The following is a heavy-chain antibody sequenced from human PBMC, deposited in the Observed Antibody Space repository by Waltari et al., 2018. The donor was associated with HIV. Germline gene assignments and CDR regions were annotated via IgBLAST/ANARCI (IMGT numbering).Heavy chain of an antibody. CDR1: GGSVTSSTYY. V-gene: IGHV4-39*07. D-gene: IGHD4-17*01. Sequence: QLQLQESGPGLVKPSETLSLTCPLSGGSVTSSTYYWGWIRQAPGRGLEWIGAISYSGSAYYNPSLESRVTISLDTSKNQFSLKLQSVTAADTAVYYCAGAPNGDFSWLDPWGQGTLVTVSS. CDR3: AGAPNGDFSWLDP. CDR2: ISYSGSA. J-gene: IGHJ5*02.